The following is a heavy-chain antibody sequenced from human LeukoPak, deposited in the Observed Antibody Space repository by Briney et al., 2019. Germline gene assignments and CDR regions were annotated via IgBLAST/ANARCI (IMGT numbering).Heavy chain of an antibody. CDR2: IYYSGST. CDR1: GGSISSGGYY. J-gene: IGHJ4*02. D-gene: IGHD4-23*01. Sequence: SETLSLTCTVSGGSISSGGYYWSWIRQHPGKGLEWIGYIYYSGSTYYNPSLKSRVTISVDTSKNQFSLKLSSVTAADTAVYYCARQGYGGEFDYWGQGTLVTVSS. CDR3: ARQGYGGEFDY. V-gene: IGHV4-31*03.